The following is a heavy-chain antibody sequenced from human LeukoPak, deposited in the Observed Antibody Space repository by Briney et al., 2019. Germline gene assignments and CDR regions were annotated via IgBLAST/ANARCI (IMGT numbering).Heavy chain of an antibody. Sequence: GGSLRLSCAASGFTFSTYVMSWVRQVPWKGLEWVSAIGGSGDITYYVDSVKGRFTISRDNSKNTLYLQMNSLRAEDTAIYYCAKDAPLHIQGMIVDFWGQGTLVTVSS. CDR2: IGGSGDIT. J-gene: IGHJ4*02. CDR3: AKDAPLHIQGMIVDF. D-gene: IGHD3-22*01. V-gene: IGHV3-23*01. CDR1: GFTFSTYV.